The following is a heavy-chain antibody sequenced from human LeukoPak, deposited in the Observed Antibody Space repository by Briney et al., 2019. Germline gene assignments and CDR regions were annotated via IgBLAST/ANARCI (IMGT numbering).Heavy chain of an antibody. D-gene: IGHD2-2*01. CDR3: ARHDRGSADSSY. J-gene: IGHJ4*02. CDR2: INRDGREK. CDR1: GFTFSNYS. V-gene: IGHV3-7*01. Sequence: GGSLRLSCVDSGFTFSNYSMSWFRQTPRKGLEWVSNINRDGREKYYVDSVKGRFTISRDNAKNSLYLQMNSLRAEDTALYYCARHDRGSADSSYWGQGTLVTVSA.